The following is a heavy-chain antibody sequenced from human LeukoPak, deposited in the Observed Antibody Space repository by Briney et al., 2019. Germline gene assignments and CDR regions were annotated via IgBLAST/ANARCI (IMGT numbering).Heavy chain of an antibody. D-gene: IGHD3-3*01. Sequence: GGSLKLSCAASGFTFSSYWMSWVRQAPGKGLEWVANIKQDGSEKYYVDSVKGRFTISRDNAKNSLYLQMNSLRAEDRAVYYCARDFVRYYDFWSGYYSALPLFDYWGQGTLVTVSS. CDR2: IKQDGSEK. V-gene: IGHV3-7*01. J-gene: IGHJ4*02. CDR3: ARDFVRYYDFWSGYYSALPLFDY. CDR1: GFTFSSYW.